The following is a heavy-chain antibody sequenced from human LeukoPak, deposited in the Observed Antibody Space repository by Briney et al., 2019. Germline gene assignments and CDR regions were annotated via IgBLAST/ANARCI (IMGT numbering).Heavy chain of an antibody. CDR3: AREHVSGARSAYYYYMDV. Sequence: ASVKVSCKASGYTFTRYYMHWVRQAPGHRLEGRGWINPNSGGTNYAQKFQGRVTMTRDTSISTAYMELSRLRSDDTAVYYCAREHVSGARSAYYYYMDVWGKGTTVTVSS. CDR1: GYTFTRYY. CDR2: INPNSGGT. D-gene: IGHD6-6*01. V-gene: IGHV1-2*02. J-gene: IGHJ6*03.